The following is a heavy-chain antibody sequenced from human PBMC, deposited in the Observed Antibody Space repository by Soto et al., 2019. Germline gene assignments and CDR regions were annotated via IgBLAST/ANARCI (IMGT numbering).Heavy chain of an antibody. D-gene: IGHD2-15*01. V-gene: IGHV4-30-2*01. J-gene: IGHJ4*02. CDR2: IYHSGST. Sequence: QLQLQESGSGLVKPSQTLSLTCAVSGGSISSGGYSWSWIRQPPGKGLEWIGYIYHSGSTYYNPSLKSRVTISVDTSKNQFSLKLSSVTAADTAVYYCARQYCSGGSCHLDYWGQGTLVTVSS. CDR1: GGSISSGGYS. CDR3: ARQYCSGGSCHLDY.